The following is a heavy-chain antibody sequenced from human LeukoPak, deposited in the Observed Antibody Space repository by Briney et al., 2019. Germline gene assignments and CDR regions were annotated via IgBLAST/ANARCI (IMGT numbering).Heavy chain of an antibody. D-gene: IGHD2-15*01. V-gene: IGHV4-39*07. CDR2: IYYSGST. CDR3: ARGGYCSGGSCYVKMDY. J-gene: IGHJ4*02. CDR1: GGSISSSSYY. Sequence: PSETLSLTCTVSGGSISSSSYYWGWIRQPPGKGLEWIGSIYYSGSTYYNPSLKSRVTISVDTSKNQFSLKLSSVTAADTAVYYCARGGYCSGGSCYVKMDYWGQGTLVTVSS.